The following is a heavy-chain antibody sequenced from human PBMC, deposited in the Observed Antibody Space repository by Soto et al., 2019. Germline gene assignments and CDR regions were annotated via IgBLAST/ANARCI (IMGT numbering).Heavy chain of an antibody. V-gene: IGHV4-4*02. D-gene: IGHD2-21*02. J-gene: IGHJ4*02. CDR1: GSISSTTNW. CDR2: IYISGTT. Sequence: QVQLQESGPGLVKPSGTLSLTCAVPGSISSTTNWWSWVRQPPGKGLEWIGDIYISGTTNYNPSLKSRVTMSIDESKNQLSLNLSSVTAADTAMYDCAKRTRGSIIVTATRVVDNWGQGTLVIVSS. CDR3: AKRTRGSIIVTATRVVDN.